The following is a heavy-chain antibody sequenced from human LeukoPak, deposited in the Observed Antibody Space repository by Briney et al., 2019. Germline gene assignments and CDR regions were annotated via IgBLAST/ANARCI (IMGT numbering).Heavy chain of an antibody. CDR2: VDPEDGET. J-gene: IGHJ4*02. V-gene: IGHV1-69-2*01. CDR3: AADRSRRDSSGYYFDY. CDR1: GDTFTDDY. Sequence: ASVKISCKGSGDTFTDDYMHGGRQAPGKGGEWVGLVDPEDGETIYVEQCQGSVTITADTYTDTAYMELSSLRSDDTAVYYCAADRSRRDSSGYYFDYWGQGTLVTVSS. D-gene: IGHD3-22*01.